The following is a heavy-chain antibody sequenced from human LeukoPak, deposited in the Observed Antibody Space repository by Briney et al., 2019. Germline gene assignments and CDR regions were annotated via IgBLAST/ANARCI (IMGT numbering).Heavy chain of an antibody. V-gene: IGHV3-66*01. Sequence: GGSLRLSCAASGFTVSSNYMSWVRQAPGRGLEWVSVIYSGGSTYYADSVKGRFAISRDNSKNTLYLQMNSLRAEDTAVYYCASSSSSVLYYFDYWGQGTLVTVSS. CDR1: GFTVSSNY. CDR3: ASSSSSVLYYFDY. D-gene: IGHD6-6*01. CDR2: IYSGGST. J-gene: IGHJ4*02.